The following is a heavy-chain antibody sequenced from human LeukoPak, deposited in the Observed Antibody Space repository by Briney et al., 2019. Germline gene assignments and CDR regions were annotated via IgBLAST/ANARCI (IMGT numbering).Heavy chain of an antibody. V-gene: IGHV1-69*05. D-gene: IGHD2-2*01. Sequence: SVKVSCKASGATFTTYAIIWVRQAPGQGLEWMGGIIPVFGTANYAQRFQGRVTISTDESTSTAYMELTSLRSEDTAVYYCARGYCGSTSCFLDYWGQGTLVTVSS. CDR2: IIPVFGTA. J-gene: IGHJ4*02. CDR3: ARGYCGSTSCFLDY. CDR1: GATFTTYA.